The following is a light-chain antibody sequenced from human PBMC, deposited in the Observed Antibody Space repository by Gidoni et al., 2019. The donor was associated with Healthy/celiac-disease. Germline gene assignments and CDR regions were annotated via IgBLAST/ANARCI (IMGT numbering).Light chain of an antibody. V-gene: IGLV2-11*01. CDR2: EVS. Sequence: QSALTQPRSVSGSPGQAVTISCTGTSSDVGGYNYVSWYQQHPGKSPKLMTYEVSKLPSGVPDRFSGSKSGNTASLTISGLHAEDEADYYCCSYAGSYTHVVFGGGTKLTVL. CDR1: SSDVGGYNY. CDR3: CSYAGSYTHVV. J-gene: IGLJ2*01.